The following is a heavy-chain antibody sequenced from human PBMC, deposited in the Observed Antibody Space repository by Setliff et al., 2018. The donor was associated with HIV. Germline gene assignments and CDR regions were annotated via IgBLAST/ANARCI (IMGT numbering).Heavy chain of an antibody. D-gene: IGHD6-19*01. J-gene: IGHJ4*02. CDR2: INQSGNS. Sequence: SETLSLTCAVYGGSFSGYYWSWIRQSPGRGLEWIGEINQSGNSNYNPSLRSRVTILSDMSKNQFSLRLNSVTTADTAVYFCARGGTVSADFDSWGQGTLVTVSS. V-gene: IGHV4-34*01. CDR3: ARGGTVSADFDS. CDR1: GGSFSGYY.